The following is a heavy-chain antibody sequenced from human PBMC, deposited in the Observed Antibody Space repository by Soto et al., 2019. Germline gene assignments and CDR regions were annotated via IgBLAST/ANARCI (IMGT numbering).Heavy chain of an antibody. CDR3: ARNVDFWSGYYDY. CDR1: GGSISSGGYY. Sequence: PSETLSLTCTVSGGSISSGGYYWSWIRQHPGKGLEWIGCIYYSGSTYYNPSLKSRVTISVDTSKNQFSLKLSSVTAADTAVYYCARNVDFWSGYYDYWGQGTLVTVSS. V-gene: IGHV4-31*03. D-gene: IGHD3-3*01. J-gene: IGHJ4*02. CDR2: IYYSGST.